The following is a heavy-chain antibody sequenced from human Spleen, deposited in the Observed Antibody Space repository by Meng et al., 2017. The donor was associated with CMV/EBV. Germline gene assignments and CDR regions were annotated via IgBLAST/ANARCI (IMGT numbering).Heavy chain of an antibody. V-gene: IGHV4-59*01. Sequence: SETLSLTCSVSDGSISTYYWSWIRQPPGKGLEWIGYMYYSGSTNYNPSLKSRVTISVDMSKNQFSLKLNSVTAADTAVYYCARLISTSGIGNWFDPWGQGTLVTVSS. CDR2: MYYSGST. D-gene: IGHD2-2*01. CDR3: ARLISTSGIGNWFDP. J-gene: IGHJ5*02. CDR1: DGSISTYY.